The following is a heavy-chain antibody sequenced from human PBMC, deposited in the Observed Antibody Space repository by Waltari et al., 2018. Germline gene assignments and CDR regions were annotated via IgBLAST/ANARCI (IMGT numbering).Heavy chain of an antibody. CDR3: ARGPIDEWFPLDY. D-gene: IGHD3-3*01. V-gene: IGHV3-7*03. CDR1: GFTSSNYW. J-gene: IGHJ4*02. CDR2: INHDGSEK. Sequence: VELVASGGGLVQPGGSLRLSWPASGFTSSNYWMSWVRQTPEKRLEWVANINHDGSEKYYVDSVKGRFTISRDNAKNSLYLQINSLRADDTAVYYCARGPIDEWFPLDYWGQGTLVTVSS.